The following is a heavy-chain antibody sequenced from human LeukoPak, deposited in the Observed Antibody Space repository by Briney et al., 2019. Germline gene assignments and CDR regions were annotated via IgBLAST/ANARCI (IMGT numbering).Heavy chain of an antibody. CDR1: GGSISSSSYY. J-gene: IGHJ4*02. CDR3: ARGVVVLGY. CDR2: IYYSGST. V-gene: IGHV4-39*01. D-gene: IGHD3-22*01. Sequence: PSETLSLTCTVSGGSISSSSYYWGWIRQPPGKGLEWIGSIYYSGSTYYNPSLKSRVTISVDTSKNQFSLKLSSVTAADTAVYYCARGVVVLGYWGQGTLVTVSS.